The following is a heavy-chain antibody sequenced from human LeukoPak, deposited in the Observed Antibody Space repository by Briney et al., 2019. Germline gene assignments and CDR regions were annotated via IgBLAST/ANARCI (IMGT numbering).Heavy chain of an antibody. V-gene: IGHV4-59*01. Sequence: PSETLSLTCTVSGGSISSYYWSWIRQPPGKGLEWIGYIYYSGSTNYNPSHKSRVTISVDTSKNQFSLKLSSVTAADTAVYYCARGGTYYYYYYMDVWGKGTTVTVSS. CDR2: IYYSGST. CDR1: GGSISSYY. CDR3: ARGGTYYYYYYMDV. J-gene: IGHJ6*03. D-gene: IGHD1-14*01.